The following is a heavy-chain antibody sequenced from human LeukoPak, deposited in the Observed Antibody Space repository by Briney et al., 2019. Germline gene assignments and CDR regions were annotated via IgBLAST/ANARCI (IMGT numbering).Heavy chain of an antibody. V-gene: IGHV3-21*01. CDR1: GFTFSSYN. D-gene: IGHD3-3*01. Sequence: GGSLRLSCAASGFTFSSYNMNWVRQAPGKGLEWVSSIRSSSDYLYYADSVKGRFTISRENAKNSMYLQMNSLRAEDTAVYYCASSSGNWKLDYWGKGTLVIVSS. CDR2: IRSSSDYL. J-gene: IGHJ4*02. CDR3: ASSSGNWKLDY.